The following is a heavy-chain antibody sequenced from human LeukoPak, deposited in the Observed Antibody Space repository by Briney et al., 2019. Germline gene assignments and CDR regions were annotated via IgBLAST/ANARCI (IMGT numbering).Heavy chain of an antibody. CDR1: GYTFTSYD. CDR2: MNPNSGNT. D-gene: IGHD3-10*01. CDR3: ARDLKQEYYFDY. Sequence: ASVKVTCKASGYTFTSYDINWVRQATGQGLEWMGWMNPNSGNTGYAQKFQGRVTMTRNTSISTAYMELSSLRSEDTAVYYCARDLKQEYYFDYWGQGTLVTVSS. J-gene: IGHJ4*02. V-gene: IGHV1-8*01.